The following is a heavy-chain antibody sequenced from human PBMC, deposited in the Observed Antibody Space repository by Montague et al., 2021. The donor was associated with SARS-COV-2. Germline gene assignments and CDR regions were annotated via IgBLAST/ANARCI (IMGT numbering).Heavy chain of an antibody. Sequence: SETLSLTCTVSGGSINNYYWGWIQQPPGKALEYIAYISEIGSTHRNPALKSRVTISVDPSRNQFYLDVNSVTAADTAVYYCARLQGGRRLMDYWGQGTLVTVPS. D-gene: IGHD5-12*01. CDR3: ARLQGGRRLMDY. V-gene: IGHV4-59*01. J-gene: IGHJ4*02. CDR2: ISEIGST. CDR1: GGSINNYY.